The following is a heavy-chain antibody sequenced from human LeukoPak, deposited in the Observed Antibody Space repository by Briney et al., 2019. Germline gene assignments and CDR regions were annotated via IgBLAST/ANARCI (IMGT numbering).Heavy chain of an antibody. CDR2: IYYSGST. J-gene: IGHJ6*03. Sequence: PSETLSLTCTVSGGSISSSSYYWGWIRQPPGKGLEWIGSIYYSGSTYYNPSLKSRVTISVDTSKNQFSLKLSSVTAADTAVYCCARYYYDSSGYAIYYYYMDVWGKGTTVTISS. V-gene: IGHV4-39*01. CDR1: GGSISSSSYY. D-gene: IGHD3-22*01. CDR3: ARYYYDSSGYAIYYYYMDV.